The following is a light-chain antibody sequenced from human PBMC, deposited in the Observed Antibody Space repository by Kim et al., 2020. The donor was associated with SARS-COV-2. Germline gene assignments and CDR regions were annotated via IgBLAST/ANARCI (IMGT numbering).Light chain of an antibody. CDR1: SLRSYY. J-gene: IGLJ2*01. CDR2: GKN. V-gene: IGLV3-19*01. CDR3: NSRDTSNHHVV. Sequence: ALGQKVRITCQGDSLRSYYASWYQQKPGQAPVLVIYGKNKRPSGIPDRFSGSTSGNTASLTITGAQAEDEADYYCNSRDTSNHHVVFGGGTQLTVL.